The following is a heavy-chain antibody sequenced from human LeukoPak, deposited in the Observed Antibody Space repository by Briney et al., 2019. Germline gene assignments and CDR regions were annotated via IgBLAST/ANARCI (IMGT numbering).Heavy chain of an antibody. CDR2: IKSKIDGGTT. J-gene: IGHJ3*02. CDR1: GFTFTNAW. V-gene: IGHV3-15*07. CDR3: TTGGNVLVAGTRAFDI. D-gene: IGHD6-19*01. Sequence: GGSLRLSCAASGFTFTNAWMNWVRRAPGHGLEWVGRIKSKIDGGTTDYAESVKGRFTISRDDSKNTVYLQMNSLKTEDTAVYYCTTGGNVLVAGTRAFDIWGQGTMVTVSS.